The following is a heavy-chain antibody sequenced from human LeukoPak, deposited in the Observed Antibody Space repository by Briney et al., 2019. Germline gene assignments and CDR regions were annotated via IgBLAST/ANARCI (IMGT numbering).Heavy chain of an antibody. CDR2: ISSSGSTI. V-gene: IGHV3-11*04. J-gene: IGHJ4*02. CDR3: ARLAYYYDSSGYLND. CDR1: GFTFSDYY. Sequence: GGSLRLSCAASGFTFSDYYMSWIRQAPGKGLEWVSYISSSGSTIYYADSVKGRFTISRDNAKNSLYLQMDSLRAEDTAVYYCARLAYYYDSSGYLNDWGQGTLVTVSS. D-gene: IGHD3-22*01.